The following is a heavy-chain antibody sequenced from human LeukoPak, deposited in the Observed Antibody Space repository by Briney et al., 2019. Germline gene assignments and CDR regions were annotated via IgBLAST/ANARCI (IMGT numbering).Heavy chain of an antibody. Sequence: RTGGSLRLSCAASGFTFSSYAMYWVRQAPGKGLEWVSSISGSGGSTYYVDSVKGRFTISRDNSKNTLYLQMNSLRAEDTAVYYCARGRFLEWFDAFDIWGQGTMVTVSS. CDR1: GFTFSSYA. J-gene: IGHJ3*02. CDR2: ISGSGGST. CDR3: ARGRFLEWFDAFDI. V-gene: IGHV3-23*01. D-gene: IGHD3-3*01.